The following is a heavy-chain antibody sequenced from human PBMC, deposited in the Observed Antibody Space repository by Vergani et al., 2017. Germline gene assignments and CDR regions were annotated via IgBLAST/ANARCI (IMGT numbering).Heavy chain of an antibody. D-gene: IGHD6-19*01. CDR2: IRFDNGET. CDR3: ARNLHASGWYQLGFYFDY. V-gene: IGHV1-18*01. CDR1: GYTFTRYA. Sequence: QVLLVQSGAEVKTPGASVKVSCKVSGYTFTRYALSWVRQAPGQGLEWMGWIRFDNGETKYAQKFQGRVPMTTNTSTGTVYMDLRNLTSDDTALYYCARNLHASGWYQLGFYFDYWGQGALVTVSA. J-gene: IGHJ4*02.